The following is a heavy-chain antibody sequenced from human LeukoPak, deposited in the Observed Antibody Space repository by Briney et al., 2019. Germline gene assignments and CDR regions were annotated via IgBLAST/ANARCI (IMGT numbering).Heavy chain of an antibody. CDR3: AGGYGFDY. CDR1: GFTFSNYE. Sequence: GGSLRLSCAASGFTFSNYEMNWVRQAPGKGLVWVSRINSDGSRTNYADSVKGRFTISRDNAKNTLYLQMNSLRAEDTAVYYCAGGYGFDYWGQGTLVTVSS. V-gene: IGHV3-74*01. J-gene: IGHJ4*02. CDR2: INSDGSRT. D-gene: IGHD1-1*01.